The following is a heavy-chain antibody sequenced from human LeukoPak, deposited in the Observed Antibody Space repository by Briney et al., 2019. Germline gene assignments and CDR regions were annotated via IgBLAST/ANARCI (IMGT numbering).Heavy chain of an antibody. CDR1: GGSISSYY. Sequence: KPSETLSLTCTVSGGSISSYYWSWIRQPSGKGLEWIGYIYYSGSTNYNPSLKSRVTISVDTSKNQFSLKLSSETAADTAVYYCARGARGYSYGHFDYWGQGTLVTVSS. D-gene: IGHD5-18*01. CDR3: ARGARGYSYGHFDY. V-gene: IGHV4-59*01. J-gene: IGHJ4*02. CDR2: IYYSGST.